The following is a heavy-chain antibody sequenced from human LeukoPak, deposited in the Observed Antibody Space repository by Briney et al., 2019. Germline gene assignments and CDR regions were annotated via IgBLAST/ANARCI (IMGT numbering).Heavy chain of an antibody. Sequence: GGSLRLSCAASGFTFSSYSMNWVRQAPGKGLEWVSSISSSSSYIYYADSVKGRFTISRDNAKNSLYLQMNSLRAEDTAVYYCARDRGIQLWLSSIIDAFDIWGQGTMVTVSS. D-gene: IGHD5-18*01. J-gene: IGHJ3*02. CDR1: GFTFSSYS. CDR2: ISSSSSYI. CDR3: ARDRGIQLWLSSIIDAFDI. V-gene: IGHV3-21*01.